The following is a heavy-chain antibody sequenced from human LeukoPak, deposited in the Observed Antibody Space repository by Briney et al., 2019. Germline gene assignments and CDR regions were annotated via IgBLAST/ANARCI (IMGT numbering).Heavy chain of an antibody. CDR2: ISGTGGST. CDR1: GFTFSNYA. D-gene: IGHD2/OR15-2a*01. J-gene: IGHJ4*02. CDR3: AKVVAGNIDYCFDY. V-gene: IGHV3-23*01. Sequence: GGSLRLSCAASGFTFSNYAMSWVRQAPGKGLEWVAGISGTGGSTHYADSVKGRFTISRDNSKNTVCLQMRNLRVEHTAVYYCAKVVAGNIDYCFDYWGQGILVAVS.